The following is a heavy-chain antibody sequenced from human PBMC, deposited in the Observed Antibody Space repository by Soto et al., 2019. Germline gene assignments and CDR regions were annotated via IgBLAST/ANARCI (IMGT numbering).Heavy chain of an antibody. D-gene: IGHD2-2*01. CDR1: GFSFSSYS. J-gene: IGHJ6*02. CDR3: ARLGDCSSATCKYYFYYYGMDV. Sequence: EVQLVESGGGSVQPGGSLRLSCEASGFSFSSYSMNWVRQAPGKGLEWVSFISGRGTTTFYADSVKARFTVSRDNAKNSLYLEVNSLRDEDTAVYYCARLGDCSSATCKYYFYYYGMDVWGQGTTVTVSS. CDR2: ISGRGTTT. V-gene: IGHV3-48*02.